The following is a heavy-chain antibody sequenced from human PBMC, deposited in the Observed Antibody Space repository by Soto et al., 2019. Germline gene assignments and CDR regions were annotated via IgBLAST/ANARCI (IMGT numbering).Heavy chain of an antibody. V-gene: IGHV1-18*01. CDR1: GYTFTSYG. D-gene: IGHD6-13*01. CDR3: AKHHFGSSYYFDY. J-gene: IGHJ4*02. CDR2: ISAYNGNT. Sequence: ASVKVSCKASGYTFTSYGISWVRQAPGQGLEWMGWISAYNGNTYYAQNLQGRVTMATDTSTSTAYMELRSLRSEDTAVYYCAKHHFGSSYYFDYGGKGPLVTFP.